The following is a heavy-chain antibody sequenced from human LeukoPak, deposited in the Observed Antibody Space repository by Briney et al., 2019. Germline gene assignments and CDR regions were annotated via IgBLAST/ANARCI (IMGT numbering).Heavy chain of an antibody. D-gene: IGHD3-10*01. CDR1: GFTFDDYA. Sequence: GGSLRLSCAASGFTFDDYAMHWVRQAPGKGLEWVSGISWNSGSIGYADSVKGRFTISRDNAKNSLYLQMNSLRAEDTALYYCAKDSHGSGMVRGRFDYWGQGTLVTVSS. CDR3: AKDSHGSGMVRGRFDY. J-gene: IGHJ4*02. V-gene: IGHV3-9*01. CDR2: ISWNSGSI.